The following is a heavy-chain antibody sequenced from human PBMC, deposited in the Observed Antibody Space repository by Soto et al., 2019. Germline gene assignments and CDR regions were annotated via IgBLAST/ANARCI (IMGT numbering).Heavy chain of an antibody. Sequence: EVQLLESGGGLVQPGGSLRLSCAASGFTFRSYAMSWVRQAPGKGLEWVSGISSGGGSTFYGDSVKGRFTISRDNSTDTLYLQMNSPRAGDTAVYHCAKAGGNSYGYGGYYFDYWGQGTLVTVS. V-gene: IGHV3-23*01. D-gene: IGHD5-18*01. CDR2: ISSGGGST. CDR1: GFTFRSYA. J-gene: IGHJ4*02. CDR3: AKAGGNSYGYGGYYFDY.